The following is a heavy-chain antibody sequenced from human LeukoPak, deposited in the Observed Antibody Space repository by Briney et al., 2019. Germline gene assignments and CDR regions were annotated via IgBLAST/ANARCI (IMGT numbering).Heavy chain of an antibody. D-gene: IGHD3-22*01. V-gene: IGHV3-21*01. CDR1: GFTFSSYS. CDR2: ISSSSSYI. J-gene: IGHJ4*02. CDR3: ARPRDYYDSSGYFGY. Sequence: GGSLRLSCAASGFTFSSYSMNWVRQAPGKGLEWVSSISSSSSYIYYADSVKGRFTISRDNAKNSLYLQMNSLRAEDTAVYYCARPRDYYDSSGYFGYWGQGTLVTVSS.